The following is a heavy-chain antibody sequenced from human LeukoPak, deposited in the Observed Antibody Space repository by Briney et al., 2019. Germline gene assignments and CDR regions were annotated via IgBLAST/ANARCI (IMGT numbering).Heavy chain of an antibody. Sequence: GGSLRLSCAASGFTFSNYWMSWVRQAPGKGLDWVANIKHDGIEKYFAESVTGRFTISRDNAKNSLYLQMNSLRPEDTAVYYCAKLVVVTAAYWYFDLWGRGTPVTASS. CDR1: GFTFSNYW. J-gene: IGHJ2*01. CDR3: AKLVVVTAAYWYFDL. D-gene: IGHD2-21*02. V-gene: IGHV3-7*01. CDR2: IKHDGIEK.